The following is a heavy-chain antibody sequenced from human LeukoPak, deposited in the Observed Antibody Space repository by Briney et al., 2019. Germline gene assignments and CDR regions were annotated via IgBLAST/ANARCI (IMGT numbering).Heavy chain of an antibody. V-gene: IGHV3-23*01. CDR2: ISGSGGST. Sequence: GGSLRLSCAASGFTFSSYGMSWVRQAPGKGLEWVSAISGSGGSTYYAGSVKGRFTISRDNAKNSLYLQMNSLRAEDTAVYYCARDDYGDYLMGDYYYYYMDVWGKGTTVTISS. CDR3: ARDDYGDYLMGDYYYYYMDV. J-gene: IGHJ6*03. CDR1: GFTFSSYG. D-gene: IGHD4-17*01.